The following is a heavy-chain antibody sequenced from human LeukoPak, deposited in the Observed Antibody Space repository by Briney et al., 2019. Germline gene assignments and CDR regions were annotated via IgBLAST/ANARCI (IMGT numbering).Heavy chain of an antibody. D-gene: IGHD1-20*01. J-gene: IGHJ4*02. Sequence: ASVKVSCKASGYTFTSYDINWVRQATGQGLEWMGWMNPNSGNTGYAQKFQGRVTITRNTSISTAYMELSSLRSEDTAVYYCARQLSLTGPIDYWGQGTLVTVSS. CDR2: MNPNSGNT. V-gene: IGHV1-8*03. CDR1: GYTFTSYD. CDR3: ARQLSLTGPIDY.